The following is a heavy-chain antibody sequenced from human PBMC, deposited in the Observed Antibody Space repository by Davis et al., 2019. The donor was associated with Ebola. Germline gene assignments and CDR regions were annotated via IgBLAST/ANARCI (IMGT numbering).Heavy chain of an antibody. V-gene: IGHV4-34*01. CDR1: GGSISSYY. D-gene: IGHD2-2*01. Sequence: MPSETLSLTCTVSGGSISSYYWSWIRQPPGKGLEWIGEINHSGSTNYNPSLKSRVTISVDTSKNQFSLKLSSVTAADTAVYYCARGDIVVVPAALDYWGQGTLVTVSS. J-gene: IGHJ4*02. CDR2: INHSGST. CDR3: ARGDIVVVPAALDY.